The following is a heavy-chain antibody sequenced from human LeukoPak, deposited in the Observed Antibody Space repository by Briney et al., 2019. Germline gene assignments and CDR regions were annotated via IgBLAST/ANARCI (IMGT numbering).Heavy chain of an antibody. V-gene: IGHV3-7*03. D-gene: IGHD3-22*01. J-gene: IGHJ4*02. CDR3: ARDPLYYDSSGFYPPPDY. CDR2: IKEDGSEK. Sequence: GGSLRLSCVASGFSFSRYWMSWVRQAPGKGLEWVANIKEDGSEKSYVDSVKGRFSISRDNAKNSLYLEINSLRADDTAVYYCARDPLYYDSSGFYPPPDYWGQGTLVTVSS. CDR1: GFSFSRYW.